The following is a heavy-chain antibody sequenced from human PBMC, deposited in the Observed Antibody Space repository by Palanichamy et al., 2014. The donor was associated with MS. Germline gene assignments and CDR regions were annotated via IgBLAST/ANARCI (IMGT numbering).Heavy chain of an antibody. J-gene: IGHJ3*02. CDR2: VYSYKT. D-gene: IGHD5-24*01. Sequence: QVQLVQSGGEVKKPGASVKVSCKASGYTLTDYGISWVRQAPGQGPEWMGWVYSYKTQFAQKFQGRVTMTTDTSTNTANMELRNLRSDDTAVYYCARVWRDGYNDAFDIWGQGTMVSVSS. CDR3: ARVWRDGYNDAFDI. V-gene: IGHV1-18*01. CDR1: GYTLTDYG.